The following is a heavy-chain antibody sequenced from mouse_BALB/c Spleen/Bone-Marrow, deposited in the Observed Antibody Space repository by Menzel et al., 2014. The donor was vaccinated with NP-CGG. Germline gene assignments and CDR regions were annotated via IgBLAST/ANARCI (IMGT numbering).Heavy chain of an antibody. D-gene: IGHD1-1*01. CDR2: ILPGSGNT. V-gene: IGHV1-9*01. Sequence: VQLQESGAELMKPGASVTISCKATGYIFSSYWIEWIKRRPGHGLEWIGEILPGSGNTNYNEKFRDKATFTAETSSNIAYMQLSSLTSEDSAVYYCSRRAHYFGSGLDYWGQGTTLTVSS. CDR3: SRRAHYFGSGLDY. J-gene: IGHJ2*01. CDR1: GYIFSSYW.